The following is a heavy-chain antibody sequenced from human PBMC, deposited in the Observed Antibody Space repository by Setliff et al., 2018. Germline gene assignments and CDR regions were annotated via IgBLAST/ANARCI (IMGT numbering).Heavy chain of an antibody. D-gene: IGHD2-15*01. CDR2: ISGSSASI. CDR1: GFSFSSYE. Sequence: GGSLRLSCAASGFSFSSYEMNWVRQAPGKGLEWVSSISGSSASIYYADSVKGRLTISRDNVKNLLYLQMSSLRAEDTAVYYCARSSLPGKGWYDYWGQGTLVTVSS. V-gene: IGHV3-21*06. CDR3: ARSSLPGKGWYDY. J-gene: IGHJ4*02.